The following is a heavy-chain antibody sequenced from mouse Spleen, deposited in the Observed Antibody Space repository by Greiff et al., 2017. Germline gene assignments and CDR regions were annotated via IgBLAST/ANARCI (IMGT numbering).Heavy chain of an antibody. Sequence: EVKLMESGGGLVKPGGSLKLSCAASGFAFSSYDMSWVRQTPEKRLEWVAYISSNGGSTYYPDSVKGRFTISRDNAKNTLYLQMSSLKSEDTAMYYCARDQVYYYGSSYSYYFDYWGQGTTLTVSS. J-gene: IGHJ2*01. CDR3: ARDQVYYYGSSYSYYFDY. CDR1: GFAFSSYD. D-gene: IGHD1-1*01. V-gene: IGHV5-12-1*01. CDR2: ISSNGGST.